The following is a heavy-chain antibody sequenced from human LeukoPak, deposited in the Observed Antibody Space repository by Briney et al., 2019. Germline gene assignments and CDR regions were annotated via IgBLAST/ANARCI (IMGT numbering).Heavy chain of an antibody. V-gene: IGHV3-30-3*01. CDR2: ISYDGSNK. D-gene: IGHD3-22*01. Sequence: PGGSLRLSCAASGFTFSSYAMHWVRQAPGKGLEWVAVISYDGSNKYYADSVKGRFTISRDNSKNTLYLQMNSLRAEDTAVYYCARGWDYDSSGYYDYWGQGTLVTVSS. CDR3: ARGWDYDSSGYYDY. J-gene: IGHJ4*02. CDR1: GFTFSSYA.